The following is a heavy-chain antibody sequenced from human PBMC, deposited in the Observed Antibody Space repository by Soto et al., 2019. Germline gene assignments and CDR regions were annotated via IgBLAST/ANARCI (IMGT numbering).Heavy chain of an antibody. CDR2: INAGNGNT. D-gene: IGHD1-1*01. Sequence: QVQLVQSGAEEKKPGASVKVSCKASGYTFTSYAMHWVRQAPGQRLEWMGWINAGNGNTKYSQKFQGRVTITRDTSASTAYMELSSLRSEDTAVYYCAREGSDNWNDELYFDYWGQGTLVTVSS. V-gene: IGHV1-3*05. CDR3: AREGSDNWNDELYFDY. J-gene: IGHJ4*02. CDR1: GYTFTSYA.